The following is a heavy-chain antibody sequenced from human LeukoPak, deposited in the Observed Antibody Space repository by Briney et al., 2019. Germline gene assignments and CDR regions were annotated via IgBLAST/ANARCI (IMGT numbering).Heavy chain of an antibody. CDR2: INSDGSRT. CDR3: ARPGPYSSGWYQDFDY. D-gene: IGHD6-19*01. V-gene: IGHV3-74*01. CDR1: GFTLSNYW. J-gene: IGHJ4*02. Sequence: GGSLRLSCAASGFTLSNYWIHWVRQAPGKGLVWVAYINSDGSRTSYAHSVKGRFTISRDNAKNTVHLLMNSLRVEDTAVYYCARPGPYSSGWYQDFDYWGQGTLVTVSS.